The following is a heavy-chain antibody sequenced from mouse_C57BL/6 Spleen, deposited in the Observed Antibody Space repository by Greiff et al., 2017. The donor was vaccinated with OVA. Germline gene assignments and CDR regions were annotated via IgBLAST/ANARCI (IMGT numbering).Heavy chain of an antibody. J-gene: IGHJ2*01. D-gene: IGHD3-2*02. V-gene: IGHV1-50*01. CDR2: IDPSDSYT. CDR1: GYTFTSYW. Sequence: QVHVKQPGAELVKPGASVKLSCKASGYTFTSYWMQWVKQRPGQGLEWIGEIDPSDSYTNYNQKFKGKATLTVDTSSSTAYMQLSSLTSEDSAVYYCARSPLRPNYFDYWGQGTTLTVSS. CDR3: ARSPLRPNYFDY.